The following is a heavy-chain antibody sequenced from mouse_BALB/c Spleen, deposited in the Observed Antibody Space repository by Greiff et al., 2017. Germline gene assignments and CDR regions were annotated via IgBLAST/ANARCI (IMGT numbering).Heavy chain of an antibody. V-gene: IGHV5-12-1*01. D-gene: IGHD1-1*01. CDR2: ISSGGGST. Sequence: EVQGVESGGGLVKPGGSLKLSCAASGFAFSSYDMSWVRQTPEKRLEWVAYISSGGGSTYYPDTVKGRFTISRDNAKNTLYLQMSSLKSEDTAMYYCARHYDGSSYYFDYWGQGTTLTVSS. CDR1: GFAFSSYD. J-gene: IGHJ2*01. CDR3: ARHYDGSSYYFDY.